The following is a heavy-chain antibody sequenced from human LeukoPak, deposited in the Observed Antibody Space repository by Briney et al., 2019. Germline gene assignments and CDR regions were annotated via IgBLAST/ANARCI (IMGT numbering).Heavy chain of an antibody. J-gene: IGHJ3*02. CDR1: GGSISSSSYY. V-gene: IGHV4-39*07. Sequence: PSETLSLTCTVSGGSISSSSYYWGWIRQPPGKGLEWIGSIYYSGSTYYNPSLKSRVTISVDTSKNQFSLKLSSVTAADTAVYYCARDPREVAVAGHSDAFDIWGQGTMVTVSS. CDR2: IYYSGST. D-gene: IGHD6-19*01. CDR3: ARDPREVAVAGHSDAFDI.